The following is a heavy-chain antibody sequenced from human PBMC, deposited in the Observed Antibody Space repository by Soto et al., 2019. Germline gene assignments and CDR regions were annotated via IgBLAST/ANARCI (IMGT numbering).Heavy chain of an antibody. CDR3: AREGNLGRWIQPLDS. D-gene: IGHD2-2*03. CDR2: IHYNGNT. V-gene: IGHV4-59*01. Sequence: PSETLSLTCTVSGDSISSYWWSWIRQPPGKGLEWIGNIHYNGNTKYSPSLKSRVTMSVDTSENHFSLKLISVTTADTAVYFCAREGNLGRWIQPLDSWGQGTLVTVPQ. CDR1: GDSISSYW. J-gene: IGHJ4*02.